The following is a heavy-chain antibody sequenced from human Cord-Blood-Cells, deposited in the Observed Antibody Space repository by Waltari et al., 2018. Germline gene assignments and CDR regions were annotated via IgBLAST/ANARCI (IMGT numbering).Heavy chain of an antibody. D-gene: IGHD5-18*01. CDR1: GGSFSGYY. V-gene: IGHV4-34*01. Sequence: QVQLQQWGAGLLKHSETLSLTCAVYGGSFSGYYWSWIRQPPGKGLEWIREINHSGSTNYNPSLKSRVTISVDTSKNQFSLKLSSVTAADTAVYYCARRGYSYGLIGPRHAFDIWGQGTMVTVSS. CDR3: ARRGYSYGLIGPRHAFDI. CDR2: INHSGST. J-gene: IGHJ3*02.